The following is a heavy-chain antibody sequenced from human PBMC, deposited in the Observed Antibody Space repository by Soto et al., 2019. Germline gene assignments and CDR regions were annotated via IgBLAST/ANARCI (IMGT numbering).Heavy chain of an antibody. D-gene: IGHD2-2*02. CDR3: ARVYCSSTSCYTYSMDV. V-gene: IGHV3-21*01. CDR1: GFTFSSYS. CDR2: ISSSSSYI. Sequence: GGSLRLSCAASGFTFSSYSMNWVRQAPGKGLEWVSSISSSSSYIYYADSVKGRFTISRDNAKNSLYLQMNSLRAEDTAVYYCARVYCSSTSCYTYSMDVWGQGTTVTVSS. J-gene: IGHJ6*02.